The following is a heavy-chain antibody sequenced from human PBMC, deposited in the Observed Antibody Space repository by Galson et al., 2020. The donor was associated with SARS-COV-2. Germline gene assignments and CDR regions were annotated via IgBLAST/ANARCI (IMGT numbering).Heavy chain of an antibody. CDR3: ARTNGDTDY. J-gene: IGHJ4*02. CDR1: GYTFTSYD. Sequence: ASVKVSCKTSGYTFTSYDINWVRQATGQGLEWMGWMNPMSGNTGNAQEFQGRVAMTRDTSISTAYMELNSLRYEDTAVYYCARTNGDTDYWGQGTLVTVSS. V-gene: IGHV1-8*01. CDR2: MNPMSGNT. D-gene: IGHD2-21*02.